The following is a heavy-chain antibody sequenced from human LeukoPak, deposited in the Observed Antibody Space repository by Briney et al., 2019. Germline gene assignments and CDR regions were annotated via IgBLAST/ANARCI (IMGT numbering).Heavy chain of an antibody. CDR2: ISSSSSYT. CDR3: ASLQYEYYFDY. J-gene: IGHJ4*02. D-gene: IGHD2-2*01. Sequence: PGGSLRLSCAASGFTFSDYYMSWIRQAPGKGLEWVSYISSSSSYTNYADSVKGRFTISRDNAKNSLYLQMNSLRAEDTAVYYCASLQYEYYFDYWGQGTLVTVSS. CDR1: GFTFSDYY. V-gene: IGHV3-11*06.